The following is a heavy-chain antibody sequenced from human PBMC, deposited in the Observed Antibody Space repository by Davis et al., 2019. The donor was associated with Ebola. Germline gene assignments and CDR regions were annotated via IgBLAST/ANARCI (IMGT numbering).Heavy chain of an antibody. CDR3: ARDEFDY. CDR2: INTGNGNT. Sequence: ASVKVSCKASGGTFSTYGINWVRQAPGQRLEWMGWINTGNGNTEYSQKFQGRVTITRDTSASTAYMELSSLRSGDTAVYFCARDEFDYWGQGTLVTVSS. CDR1: GGTFSTYG. J-gene: IGHJ4*02. V-gene: IGHV1-3*04.